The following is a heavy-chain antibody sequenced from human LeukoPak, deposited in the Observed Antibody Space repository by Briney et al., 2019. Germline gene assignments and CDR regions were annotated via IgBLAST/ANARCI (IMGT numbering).Heavy chain of an antibody. V-gene: IGHV4-31*03. CDR1: GGSISSGGYY. CDR2: IYYSGST. D-gene: IGHD4-11*01. J-gene: IGHJ4*02. CDR3: ARVGGNTVSHY. Sequence: SETLSLTCTVSGGSISSGGYYWSWIRQHPGKGLEWIGYIYYSGSTYYNPSLKSRVTISIDTSKNQFSLKLSSVTAADTAVYYCARVGGNTVSHYWGQGTLVTVSS.